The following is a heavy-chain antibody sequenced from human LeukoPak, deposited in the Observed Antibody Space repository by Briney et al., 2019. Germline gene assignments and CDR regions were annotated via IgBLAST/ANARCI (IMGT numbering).Heavy chain of an antibody. CDR2: ISVYNGHT. CDR3: AKFCSGGGCYHNWFDP. Sequence: GASVKVSCKASGYTFTSYGIIWVRQAPGQRLEWMGWISVYNGHTNYAQKLQDRVTMTTDTSTNTAYMELRSLRSDDTAVYYCAKFCSGGGCYHNWFDPWGQGTLVTVSS. D-gene: IGHD2-15*01. J-gene: IGHJ5*02. V-gene: IGHV1-18*01. CDR1: GYTFTSYG.